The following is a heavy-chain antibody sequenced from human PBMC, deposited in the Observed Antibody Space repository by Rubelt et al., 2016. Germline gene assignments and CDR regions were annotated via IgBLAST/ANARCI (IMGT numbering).Heavy chain of an antibody. CDR3: ARDPRSGWYGYYFDY. V-gene: IGHV4-39*07. CDR1: GGSISSSSYY. Sequence: QLQLQESGPGLVKPSETLSLTCTVSGGSISSSSYYWAWIRQPPGKGLEWIGTIYYSGSTDYNPSLKSRVNISVDTSNNLFSLKLSSVTAADTAVYYCARDPRSGWYGYYFDYWGQGTLLTVSS. D-gene: IGHD6-19*01. J-gene: IGHJ4*02. CDR2: IYYSGST.